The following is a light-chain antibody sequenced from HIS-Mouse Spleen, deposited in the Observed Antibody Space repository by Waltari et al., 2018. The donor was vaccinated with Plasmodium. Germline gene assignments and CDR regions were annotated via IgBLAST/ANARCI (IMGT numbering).Light chain of an antibody. CDR2: EGS. V-gene: IGLV2-23*01. Sequence: QSALTQPASVSGSPGQSITISCTGTSSDVGSYNLVSRYQQHPGKAPKLMIYEGSKRPSGFSNRFSGSKSGNTASLTISGLQAEDEADYYCCSYAGSSTYVFGTGTKVTVL. CDR3: CSYAGSSTYV. J-gene: IGLJ1*01. CDR1: SSDVGSYNL.